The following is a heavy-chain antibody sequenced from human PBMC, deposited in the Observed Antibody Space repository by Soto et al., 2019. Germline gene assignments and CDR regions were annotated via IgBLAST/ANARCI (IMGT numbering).Heavy chain of an antibody. J-gene: IGHJ6*02. D-gene: IGHD3-10*01. CDR1: GGSISSSSYY. CDR2: IYYSGST. V-gene: IGHV4-39*01. CDR3: ARREIDGSGSFLYYYYGMDV. Sequence: SETLSLTCTVSGGSISSSSYYWGWIRQPPGKGLEWIGSIYYSGSTYYNPSLKSRVTISVDTSKIQFSLKLSSVTAADTAVYYCARREIDGSGSFLYYYYGMDVWGQGTTVT.